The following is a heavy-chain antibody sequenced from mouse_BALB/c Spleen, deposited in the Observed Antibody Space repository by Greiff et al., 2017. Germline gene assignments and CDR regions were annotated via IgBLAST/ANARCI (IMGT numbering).Heavy chain of an antibody. CDR2: INPCSGGT. D-gene: IGHD1-1*01. V-gene: IGHV1S135*01. J-gene: IGHJ2*01. CDR3: ARCINTGAPFDY. Sequence: EVQLQQSGPELMKPGASVKLSCKASGYSFTSYYMYWVKQSHGKSLEWIGSINPCSGGTSYNHKFKGKATLTVDKSTSTAYLQLSSLTSEDSAVYYCARCINTGAPFDYWGQGTTLTVSA. CDR1: GYSFTSYY.